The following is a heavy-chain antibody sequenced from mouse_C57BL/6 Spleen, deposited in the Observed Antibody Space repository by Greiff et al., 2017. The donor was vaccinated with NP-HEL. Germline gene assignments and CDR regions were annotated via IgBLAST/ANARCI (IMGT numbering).Heavy chain of an antibody. Sequence: DVKLQESGPGLVKPSQSLSLTCSVTGYSITSGYYWNWIRQFPGNKLEWMGYISYDGSNNYNPFLKNRISITRDTSKNHFFLMLTSVTTEDTATYYCARDGGSSDAWYFAVWGTEATVTASS. V-gene: IGHV3-6*01. CDR2: ISYDGSN. CDR1: GYSITSGYY. J-gene: IGHJ1*03. CDR3: ARDGGSSDAWYFAV. D-gene: IGHD1-1*01.